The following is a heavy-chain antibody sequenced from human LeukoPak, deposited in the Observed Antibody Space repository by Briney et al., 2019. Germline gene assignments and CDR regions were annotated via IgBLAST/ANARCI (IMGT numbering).Heavy chain of an antibody. V-gene: IGHV3-30-3*01. J-gene: IGHJ1*01. CDR2: MSYDGTNK. CDR3: ARDFVAGTMEYFQH. D-gene: IGHD6-19*01. CDR1: GYTFTGYY. Sequence: SCKASGYTFTGYYMHWVRQAPGKGLEWVAVMSYDGTNKYYADSVKGRFTISRDDSKNTLYLQMNSLRAEDTAVYYCARDFVAGTMEYFQHWGQGTLVTVSS.